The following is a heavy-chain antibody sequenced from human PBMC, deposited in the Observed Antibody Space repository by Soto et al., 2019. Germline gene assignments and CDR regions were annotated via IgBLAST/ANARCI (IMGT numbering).Heavy chain of an antibody. CDR2: ISAYNGNT. V-gene: IGHV1-18*01. Sequence: ASVKVSCKASGGTFSSYAISWVRQAPGQGLEWMGWISAYNGNTNYAQKLQGRVTMTTDTSTSTAYMELRSLRSDDTAVYYCARGNPGTESDYWGQGTLVTVSS. CDR1: GGTFSSYA. J-gene: IGHJ4*02. CDR3: ARGNPGTESDY. D-gene: IGHD1-1*01.